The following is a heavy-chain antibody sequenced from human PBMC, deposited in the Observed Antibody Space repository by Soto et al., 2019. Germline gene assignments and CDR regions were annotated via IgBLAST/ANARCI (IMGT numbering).Heavy chain of an antibody. Sequence: QVQLVQSGAEVKKPGSSVKVSCEVSGGTFSNYAIDWVRLAPGLGLEWMGGIVPIFGTTYYTQKFQGRATIIADDSTTTAYLEMSSLRSEDTAIYYCARVEAVAGLYNYHGLDVWGQGTAVTVSS. CDR1: GGTFSNYA. CDR2: IVPIFGTT. CDR3: ARVEAVAGLYNYHGLDV. D-gene: IGHD6-19*01. V-gene: IGHV1-69*12. J-gene: IGHJ6*02.